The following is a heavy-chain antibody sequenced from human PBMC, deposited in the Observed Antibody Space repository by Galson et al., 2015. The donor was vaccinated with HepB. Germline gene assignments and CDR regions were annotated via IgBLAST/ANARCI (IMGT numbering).Heavy chain of an antibody. V-gene: IGHV3-23*01. J-gene: IGHJ3*01. CDR2: ISGSGAGT. CDR3: AKDSLRDYFGSGTLWAFDV. D-gene: IGHD3-10*01. Sequence: SLRLSCAASGFTFTNFAMNWVRQAPGKGLEWVSGISGSGAGTYYADSVKGRFTTSRDNSKNTLYLQMSSLRAEDTAIYYCAKDSLRDYFGSGTLWAFDVWGQGTMVTVSS. CDR1: GFTFTNFA.